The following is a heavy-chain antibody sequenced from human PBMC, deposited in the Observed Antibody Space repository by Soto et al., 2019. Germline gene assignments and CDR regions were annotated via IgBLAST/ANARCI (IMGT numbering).Heavy chain of an antibody. Sequence: EVQLLESGGGLVQPGGSLRLSCAASGFTFSSYAMNWVRQAPGKGLEWVSTISFSGVNRHYADSVKGRFTISRDNSKNTLYLKMNSLRAEDTAIYYWAKVGSGSYSAHPWGQGTLVTVSS. CDR1: GFTFSSYA. V-gene: IGHV3-23*01. J-gene: IGHJ5*02. CDR2: ISFSGVNR. D-gene: IGHD3-10*01. CDR3: AKVGSGSYSAHP.